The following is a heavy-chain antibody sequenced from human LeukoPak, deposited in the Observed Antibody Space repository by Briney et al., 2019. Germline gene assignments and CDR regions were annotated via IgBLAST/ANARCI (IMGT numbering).Heavy chain of an antibody. D-gene: IGHD6-6*01. V-gene: IGHV3-23*01. Sequence: PGGSLRLSCAASGFTFSSYAMSWVRQAPGKGLEWVSAISGSGGSTYYADSVKGRFTISRDNSKNTLYLQMNSLRAEDTAVYYCAKDLWFSAGTQLVLRPGGPDYWGQGTLVTVSS. J-gene: IGHJ4*02. CDR1: GFTFSSYA. CDR3: AKDLWFSAGTQLVLRPGGPDY. CDR2: ISGSGGST.